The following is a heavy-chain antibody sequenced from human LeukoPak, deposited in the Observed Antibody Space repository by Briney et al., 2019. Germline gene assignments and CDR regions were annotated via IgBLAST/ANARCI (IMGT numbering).Heavy chain of an antibody. CDR2: IYHSGST. V-gene: IGHV4-39*01. CDR3: AGSDYYYYMDV. CDR1: GGSISSSSYY. D-gene: IGHD3-10*01. J-gene: IGHJ6*03. Sequence: SETLSLTCTVSGGSISSSSYYWGWIRQPPGKGLEWIGSIYHSGSTHYNPSLKSRVTISVDTSKNQFSLKLSSVTAADTAVFYCAGSDYYYYMDVWGKGTTVTVSS.